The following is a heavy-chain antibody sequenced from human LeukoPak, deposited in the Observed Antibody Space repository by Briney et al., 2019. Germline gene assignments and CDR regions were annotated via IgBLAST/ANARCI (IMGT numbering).Heavy chain of an antibody. D-gene: IGHD2-2*01. CDR1: GFTFSSYE. CDR3: AKDLGYQYYFDY. Sequence: GGSLRLSCAASGFTFSSYEMNWVRQAPGKGLEWVSYISSSGSAIYYADSVKGRFTISRDNSKNTLYLQMNSLRAEDTAVYYCAKDLGYQYYFDYWGQGTLVTVSS. CDR2: ISSSGSAI. V-gene: IGHV3-48*03. J-gene: IGHJ4*02.